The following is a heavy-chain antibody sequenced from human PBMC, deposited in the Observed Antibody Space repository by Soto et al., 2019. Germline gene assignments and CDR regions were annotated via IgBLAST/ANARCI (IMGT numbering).Heavy chain of an antibody. J-gene: IGHJ4*02. CDR1: GGSISIYY. CDR2: IYTSGST. V-gene: IGHV4-4*07. D-gene: IGHD3-10*01. Sequence: PAETLTLTCTFSGGSISIYYWTWIRQPSGKGLEWIGRIYTSGSTNYNPSLKSRVTLSVDTSKNQFSLKLISVTAADTAVYYCARDLKFGQADYWGQGSQVTVSS. CDR3: ARDLKFGQADY.